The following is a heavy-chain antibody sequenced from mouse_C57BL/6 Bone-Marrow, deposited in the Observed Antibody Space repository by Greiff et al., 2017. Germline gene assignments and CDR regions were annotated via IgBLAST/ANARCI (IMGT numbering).Heavy chain of an antibody. Sequence: QVQLKESGAELARPGASVKLSCKASGYTFTSYGISWVKQRTGQGLEWIGEIYPRSGNTYYNEKFKGKATLTADKSSSTAYMELRSLTSEDSAVYFCARRDITTVVAPSYYYAMDYWGQGTSVTVSS. J-gene: IGHJ4*01. CDR2: IYPRSGNT. CDR1: GYTFTSYG. CDR3: ARRDITTVVAPSYYYAMDY. V-gene: IGHV1-81*01. D-gene: IGHD1-1*01.